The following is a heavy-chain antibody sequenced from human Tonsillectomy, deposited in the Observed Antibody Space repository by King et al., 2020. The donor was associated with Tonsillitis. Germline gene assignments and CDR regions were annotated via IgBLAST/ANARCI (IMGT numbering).Heavy chain of an antibody. CDR3: ARDYYDSSGYSDY. Sequence: VQLVESGGGLVKPGGSLRLSCAASGFTFSSYSMNWVRQAPGKGLEWVSSISSSSYIYYADSVKGRFTISRDNAKNSLYLQMNSLRAEDTAVYYCARDYYDSSGYSDYWGQGTLVTVSS. D-gene: IGHD3-22*01. CDR1: GFTFSSYS. CDR2: ISSSSYI. J-gene: IGHJ4*02. V-gene: IGHV3-21*01.